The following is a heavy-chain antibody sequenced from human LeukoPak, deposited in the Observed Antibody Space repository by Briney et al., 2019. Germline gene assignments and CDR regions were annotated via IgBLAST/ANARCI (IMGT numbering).Heavy chain of an antibody. V-gene: IGHV4-4*07. Sequence: SETLSLTCTVSGGSISSYYWSWIRQPAGKGLEWIGRIYTSGSTNYNSSLKSRVTMSVDTSKNQSSLKLSSVTAADTAVYYCARGMRHNYYDSSGYYYVSYYYYMDVWGKGTTVTVSS. CDR1: GGSISSYY. J-gene: IGHJ6*03. CDR3: ARGMRHNYYDSSGYYYVSYYYYMDV. CDR2: IYTSGST. D-gene: IGHD3-22*01.